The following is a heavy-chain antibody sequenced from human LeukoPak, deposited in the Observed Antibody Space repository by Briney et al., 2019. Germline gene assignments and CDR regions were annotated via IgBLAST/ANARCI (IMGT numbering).Heavy chain of an antibody. V-gene: IGHV3-53*01. CDR2: IYSGGST. CDR3: ARRVVVGELDY. J-gene: IGHJ4*02. CDR1: GGSISSGGYY. D-gene: IGHD3-10*01. Sequence: ETLSLTCTVSGGSISSGGYYWSWVRQAPGKGLEWVSVIYSGGSTYYADSVKGRFTISRDNSKNTLYLQMNSLRAEDTAVYYCARRVVVGELDYWGQGTLVTVSS.